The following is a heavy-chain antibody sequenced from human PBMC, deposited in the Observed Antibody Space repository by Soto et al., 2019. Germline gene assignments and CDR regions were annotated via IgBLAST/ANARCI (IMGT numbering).Heavy chain of an antibody. Sequence: SETLSLTCAVYGGSLSGYSWNWIRQPPGKGLEWIGEIIHSGSTNYTPSLKSRVTISLDTSKNQFSLKLSSVTAADTAVYFCARGKGSWAAGYSFRFLNDYWGPGTSVTVSS. CDR3: ARGKGSWAAGYSFRFLNDY. V-gene: IGHV4-34*12. CDR1: GGSLSGYS. CDR2: IIHSGST. J-gene: IGHJ4*02. D-gene: IGHD5-18*01.